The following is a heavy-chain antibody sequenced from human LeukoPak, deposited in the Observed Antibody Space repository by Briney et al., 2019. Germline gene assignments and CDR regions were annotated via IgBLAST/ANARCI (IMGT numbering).Heavy chain of an antibody. CDR3: AREGSGVAGHFDY. J-gene: IGHJ4*02. CDR2: ISSSSSYI. D-gene: IGHD6-19*01. Sequence: GGSLRLSCAASGFTFSSYSMNWVRQAPGKGLEWVSSISSSSSYIYYADSVKGRFTISRDNAKNSLYLQMNSLRAEDTAVYYCAREGSGVAGHFDYWGQGTLVTVSS. CDR1: GFTFSSYS. V-gene: IGHV3-21*01.